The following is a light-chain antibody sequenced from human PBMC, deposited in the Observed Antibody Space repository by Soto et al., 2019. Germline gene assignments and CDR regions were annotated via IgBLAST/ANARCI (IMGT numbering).Light chain of an antibody. CDR1: NSDIGAYNY. J-gene: IGLJ3*02. CDR3: SSYTNRSTVV. V-gene: IGLV2-14*01. Sequence: QSALTQPDSVSGSPGQSITFSCTGTNSDIGAYNYVSWYQQHPGNAPKVLIYGVDNRPSGVSDRFSGSKSGNTASLTISGLQAEDEATYYCSSYTNRSTVVFGGGTKLTVL. CDR2: GVD.